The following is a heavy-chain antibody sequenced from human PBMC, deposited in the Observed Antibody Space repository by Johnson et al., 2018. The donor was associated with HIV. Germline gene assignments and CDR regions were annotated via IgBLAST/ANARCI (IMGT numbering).Heavy chain of an antibody. CDR1: GFTFSSYA. V-gene: IGHV3-30-3*01. CDR2: ISYDGSNK. CDR3: ARDLTNWGVGDAFDI. Sequence: VQLVESGGGVVQPGRSLKLSCAASGFTFSSYAMHWVRQAPGKGLDWVAVISYDGSNKYYADSVKGRFTISNDNSKNTLYLQMNSLRAEDTAVYYCARDLTNWGVGDAFDIWGQGTMVTVSS. J-gene: IGHJ3*02. D-gene: IGHD7-27*01.